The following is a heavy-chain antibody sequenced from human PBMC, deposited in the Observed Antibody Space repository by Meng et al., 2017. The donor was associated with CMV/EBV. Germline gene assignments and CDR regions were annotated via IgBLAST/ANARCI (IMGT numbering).Heavy chain of an antibody. CDR2: IRSKAKNYAT. V-gene: IGHV3-73*01. CDR3: TRWAIDENPFGY. D-gene: IGHD1-14*01. CDR1: GFTFSGSA. Sequence: GGSLRLSCAASGFTFSGSAMHWVRQASGKGLEWVGRIRSKAKNYATAYAASVKGRFTISRDDSKNTAYLQMNSLKTEDTAVYYCTRWAIDENPFGYWGQGTLVTVSS. J-gene: IGHJ4*02.